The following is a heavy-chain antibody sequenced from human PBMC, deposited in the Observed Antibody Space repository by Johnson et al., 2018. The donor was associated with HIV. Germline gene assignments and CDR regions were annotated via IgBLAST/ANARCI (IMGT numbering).Heavy chain of an antibody. CDR1: GFTFRNYA. D-gene: IGHD1-26*01. V-gene: IGHV3-30-3*01. CDR3: ARDSGSYYRTFDI. J-gene: IGHJ3*02. Sequence: VQLVESGGGVVQPGRSLRLSCAASGFTFRNYAMHWVRQAPGKGLEWVAFISSDGSNKYYADSVKGRFTISRDTSKNTLYLKMNSLRAEDTAVYYCARDSGSYYRTFDIWGQGTMVTVSS. CDR2: ISSDGSNK.